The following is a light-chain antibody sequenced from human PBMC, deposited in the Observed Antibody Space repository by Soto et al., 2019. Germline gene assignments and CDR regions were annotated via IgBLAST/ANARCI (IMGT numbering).Light chain of an antibody. CDR2: GVS. Sequence: ETVLTQSPGTLSLSPGERATLSCRASQSVSSSYLAWYQQKPGQAPRLLIYGVSSRATGIPDRFSGRGSGTDFTLTISRLEPEDFAVYYCQQYGSSPPSITFGQGTRLEIK. V-gene: IGKV3-20*01. CDR3: QQYGSSPPSIT. J-gene: IGKJ5*01. CDR1: QSVSSSY.